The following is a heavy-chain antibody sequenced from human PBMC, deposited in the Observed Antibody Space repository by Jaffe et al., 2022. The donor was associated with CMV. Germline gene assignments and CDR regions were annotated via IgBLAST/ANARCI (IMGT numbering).Heavy chain of an antibody. CDR1: GGTFSSYA. CDR2: IIPIFGTA. D-gene: IGHD2-15*01. V-gene: IGHV1-69*01. Sequence: QVQLVQSGAEVKKPGSSVKVSCKASGGTFSSYAISWVRQAPGQGLEWMGGIIPIFGTANYAQKFQGRVTITADESTSTAYMELSSLRSEDTAVYYCARDLNWNYGGCSGGSCYHPGDYFYYGMDVWGQGTTVTVSS. J-gene: IGHJ6*02. CDR3: ARDLNWNYGGCSGGSCYHPGDYFYYGMDV.